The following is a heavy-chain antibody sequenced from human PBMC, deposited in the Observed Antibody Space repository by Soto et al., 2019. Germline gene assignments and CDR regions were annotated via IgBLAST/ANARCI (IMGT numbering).Heavy chain of an antibody. D-gene: IGHD3-3*01. V-gene: IGHV1-69*13. CDR1: GGTFSSYA. CDR3: ARRRDFWSGYQVAFDI. J-gene: IGHJ3*02. CDR2: IIPIFGTA. Sequence: SVKVSCKASGGTFSSYAISWVRQAPGQGLEWMGGIIPIFGTANYAQKFQGRVTNTADESTSTAYMELSSLRSEDTAVYYCARRRDFWSGYQVAFDIWGQGTMVTVSS.